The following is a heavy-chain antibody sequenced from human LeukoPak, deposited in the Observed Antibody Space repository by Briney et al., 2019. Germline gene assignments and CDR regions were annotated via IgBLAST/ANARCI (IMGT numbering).Heavy chain of an antibody. Sequence: PGGSLRLSCAASGFTFTNYWMSWVRQAPGKGLELVANIKQDRSEKYYVDSVKGRFTISRDNAKNSLYLQMNSLRAEDTAVYYCARLYDGSAYHADHFDYWGQGTLVTVSS. V-gene: IGHV3-7*01. CDR1: GFTFTNYW. CDR2: IKQDRSEK. CDR3: ARLYDGSAYHADHFDY. D-gene: IGHD3-22*01. J-gene: IGHJ4*02.